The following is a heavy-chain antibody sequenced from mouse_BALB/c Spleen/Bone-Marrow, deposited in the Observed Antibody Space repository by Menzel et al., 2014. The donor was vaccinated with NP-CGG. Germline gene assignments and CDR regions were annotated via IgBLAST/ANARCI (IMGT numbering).Heavy chain of an antibody. V-gene: IGHV1-54*03. CDR1: GYAFTNYL. D-gene: IGHD1-2*01. J-gene: IGHJ2*01. CDR2: INPGSGGT. Sequence: VQLQQSGAELVRPGTSVKVSCKASGYAFTNYLIEWVKRRPGQGLEWIGVINPGSGGTNYNEKFKDKATLAADESSSTAYMQLSSLTSDDSAVYFCSRQTATFFDYWGQGTTLTVSS. CDR3: SRQTATFFDY.